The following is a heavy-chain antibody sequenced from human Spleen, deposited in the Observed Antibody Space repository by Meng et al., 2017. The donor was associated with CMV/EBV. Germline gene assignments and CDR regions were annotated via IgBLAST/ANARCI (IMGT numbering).Heavy chain of an antibody. J-gene: IGHJ6*02. Sequence: LRLSCTVSGGSISSYYWSWIRQYPGKGLEWIGYIYYSGSTYYNPSLKSRGTISMDTSKNQFSLKLNSVTAADTAVYYCARDYSSSSKGMDVWGQGTTVTVSS. D-gene: IGHD6-6*01. CDR3: ARDYSSSSKGMDV. CDR2: IYYSGST. V-gene: IGHV4-31*03. CDR1: GGSISSYY.